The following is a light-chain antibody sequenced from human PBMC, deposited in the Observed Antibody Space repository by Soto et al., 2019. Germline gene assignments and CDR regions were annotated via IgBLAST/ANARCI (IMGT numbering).Light chain of an antibody. CDR3: AAWDDTPNGLV. Sequence: QSVLTQPPSASGTPGQRVTISCSGSSSNIGSNYVYWYQQVPGTAPRLLMYRASQRPSGVPDRFSGSKSGTSASLAISGLRSEDEADYYCAAWDDTPNGLVFGGGTKLTV. V-gene: IGLV1-47*01. CDR1: SSNIGSNY. CDR2: RAS. J-gene: IGLJ2*01.